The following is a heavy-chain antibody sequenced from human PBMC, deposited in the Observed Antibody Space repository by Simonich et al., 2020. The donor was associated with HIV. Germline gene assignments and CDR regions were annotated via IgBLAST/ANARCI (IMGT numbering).Heavy chain of an antibody. J-gene: IGHJ6*03. CDR2: IFYSGIT. CDR1: GGSITSSSYY. V-gene: IGHV4-39*01. Sequence: HLQLQESGPGLVKPSETLSLTCTVSGGSITSSSYYWGWIRQPPGKGLEWIGTIFYSGITYSNSSLKSRGTISVDTSKNQFSLKLISVTAADTAVYYCARSSWENYFYMDVWGIGTTVTVSS. CDR3: ARSSWENYFYMDV. D-gene: IGHD1-26*01.